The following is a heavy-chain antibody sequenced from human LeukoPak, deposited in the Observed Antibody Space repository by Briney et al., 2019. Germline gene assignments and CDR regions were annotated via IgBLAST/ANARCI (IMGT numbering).Heavy chain of an antibody. V-gene: IGHV3-23*01. CDR2: ISGSGGST. J-gene: IGHJ4*02. Sequence: GGSLRLACGASGFTFSSYAMSWVRQAPGKGLEWVSAISGSGGSTYYADSVKGRFTISRDNSKNTLYLQMNSLRAEDTAVYYCARAHRMVTAIYFDYWGQGTLVIVSS. D-gene: IGHD2-21*02. CDR3: ARAHRMVTAIYFDY. CDR1: GFTFSSYA.